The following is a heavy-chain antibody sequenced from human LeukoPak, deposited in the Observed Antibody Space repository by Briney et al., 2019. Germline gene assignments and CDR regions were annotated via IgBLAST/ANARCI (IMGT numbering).Heavy chain of an antibody. V-gene: IGHV3-23*01. CDR1: GFTFSNYA. CDR2: IGGSDSST. CDR3: AKSNWDQYFDY. D-gene: IGHD7-27*01. Sequence: GGSLRLSCAASGFTFSNYAMSWVRQAPGKGLDWVSIIGGSDSSTYYADSVKGRFTISRDNSKNTLHLQMNSLRAEDTAVYYCAKSNWDQYFDYWGQGTLVTVSS. J-gene: IGHJ4*02.